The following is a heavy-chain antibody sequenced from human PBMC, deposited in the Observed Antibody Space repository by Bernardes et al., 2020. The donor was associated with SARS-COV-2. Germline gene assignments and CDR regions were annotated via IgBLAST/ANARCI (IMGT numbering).Heavy chain of an antibody. J-gene: IGHJ4*02. CDR2: VFPSGST. Sequence: SETLSLTCTVSGGSISGYYRSWIRQPAGRGLEWIGRVFPSGSTSYNPSLKSRLIMSVDMSKNQFSLKVNSVTAADTAMYYCARGREYGDYFDYWGQGTPVTVSS. V-gene: IGHV4-4*07. CDR3: ARGREYGDYFDY. CDR1: GGSISGYY. D-gene: IGHD4-17*01.